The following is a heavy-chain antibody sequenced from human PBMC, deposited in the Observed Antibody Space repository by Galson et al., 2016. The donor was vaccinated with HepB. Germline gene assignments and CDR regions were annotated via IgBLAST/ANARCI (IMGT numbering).Heavy chain of an antibody. J-gene: IGHJ4*02. CDR2: IRSNTYGGTT. Sequence: SLRLSCAASGFTFGDYAMSWFCQAPGKGLEWVGFIRSNTYGGTTDYAASVKGRFSISRDDSKSIAYLQMNSLKTEDTAVYYCTRGGTIAPAYWGQGTLVTVSS. D-gene: IGHD3-3*01. V-gene: IGHV3-49*03. CDR1: GFTFGDYA. CDR3: TRGGTIAPAY.